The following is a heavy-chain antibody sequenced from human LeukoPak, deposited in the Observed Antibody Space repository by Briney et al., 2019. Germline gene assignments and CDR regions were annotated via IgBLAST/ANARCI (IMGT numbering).Heavy chain of an antibody. CDR3: ARAEYYYDSSGYYNLYFDY. V-gene: IGHV4-59*01. D-gene: IGHD3-22*01. Sequence: SDTLSLTCTVSGGSISSYYWSWIRQPPGKGLEWIGYIYYSGSTNYNPSLKSRVTISVDTSKNQFSLKLSSVTAADTAVYYCARAEYYYDSSGYYNLYFDYWGQGTLVTVSS. CDR2: IYYSGST. J-gene: IGHJ4*02. CDR1: GGSISSYY.